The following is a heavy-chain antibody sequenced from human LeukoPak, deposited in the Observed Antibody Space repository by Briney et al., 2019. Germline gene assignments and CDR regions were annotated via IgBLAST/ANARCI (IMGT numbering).Heavy chain of an antibody. V-gene: IGHV3-30*18. Sequence: PGGSLRLSCAASGFTFSSYTMNWVRQAPGKGLEWVAVISYDGTNKYYADSVKGRFTISRDNSKTTLYLQMNSLRAEDTAVYYCAKDQLLWFGELLGGYFDYWGQGTLVTVSS. CDR3: AKDQLLWFGELLGGYFDY. D-gene: IGHD3-10*01. CDR2: ISYDGTNK. J-gene: IGHJ4*02. CDR1: GFTFSSYT.